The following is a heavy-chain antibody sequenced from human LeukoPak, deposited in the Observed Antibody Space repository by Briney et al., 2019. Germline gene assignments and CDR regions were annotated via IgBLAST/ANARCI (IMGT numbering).Heavy chain of an antibody. CDR2: ISGSGDRT. D-gene: IGHD2-2*01. CDR3: AKDRSMYCRSSSCYLDWFDP. Sequence: GGSLRLSCAASGFTFSTYAMSWVRQAPGEGLEWVAAISGSGDRTYYADSVKGRFTISRDNSKNTLYLQMNSLGAEDTAVYYCAKDRSMYCRSSSCYLDWFDPWGQGTLVTLSS. V-gene: IGHV3-23*01. CDR1: GFTFSTYA. J-gene: IGHJ5*02.